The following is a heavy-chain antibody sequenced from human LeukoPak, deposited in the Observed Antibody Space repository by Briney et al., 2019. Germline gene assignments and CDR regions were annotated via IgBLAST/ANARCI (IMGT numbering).Heavy chain of an antibody. D-gene: IGHD2-2*01. V-gene: IGHV4-34*01. Sequence: SETLSLTCAVYGGSFSGYYWSWIRQPPGKGLEWIGEINHSGSTNYNPSLKSRVTISVDTSKNQFSLKLSSVTAADTAVYYCARRYCGSTSCYQAFDYWGQGTLVTVSS. J-gene: IGHJ4*02. CDR1: GGSFSGYY. CDR3: ARRYCGSTSCYQAFDY. CDR2: INHSGST.